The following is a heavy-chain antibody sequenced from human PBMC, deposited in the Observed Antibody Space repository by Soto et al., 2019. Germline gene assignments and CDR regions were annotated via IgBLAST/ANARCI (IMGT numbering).Heavy chain of an antibody. CDR3: ARDGTIALTTVEDFDY. CDR1: GFTFSSYG. D-gene: IGHD4-17*01. CDR2: IWYDGSNK. J-gene: IGHJ4*02. V-gene: IGHV3-33*01. Sequence: QVQLVESGGGVVQPGRSLRLSCAASGFTFSSYGMHWVRQAPGKGLEWVAVIWYDGSNKYYADSVKGRFTISRDNSKNTLYLQMNSLRDEDTAVYYCARDGTIALTTVEDFDYWGQGTLVTFSS.